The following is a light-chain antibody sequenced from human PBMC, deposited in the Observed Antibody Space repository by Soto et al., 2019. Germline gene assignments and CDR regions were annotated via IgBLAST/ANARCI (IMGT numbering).Light chain of an antibody. CDR2: GAS. J-gene: IGKJ2*01. Sequence: ETVMTQSPATLSLSPGERATLSCRASQSVSSKLVWYQQKPGQAPRFLIYGASTRATGIPARFRGSGSGTEFTLTIDSLQSEDFAVYYCQHYSVWPYTFGQGTKVDIK. CDR1: QSVSSK. V-gene: IGKV3-15*01. CDR3: QHYSVWPYT.